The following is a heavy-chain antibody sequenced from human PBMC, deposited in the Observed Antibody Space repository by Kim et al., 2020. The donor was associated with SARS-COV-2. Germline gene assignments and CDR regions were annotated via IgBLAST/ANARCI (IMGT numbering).Heavy chain of an antibody. V-gene: IGHV1-3*01. CDR3: ARAGGYYGDYRFDY. D-gene: IGHD4-17*01. J-gene: IGHJ4*02. Sequence: SQKFQGRVTITRDTSASTAYMELSSLRSEDTAVFYCARAGGYYGDYRFDYWGQGTLVTVSS.